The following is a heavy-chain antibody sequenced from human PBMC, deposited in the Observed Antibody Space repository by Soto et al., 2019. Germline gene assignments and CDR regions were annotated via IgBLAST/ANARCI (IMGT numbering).Heavy chain of an antibody. D-gene: IGHD6-13*01. Sequence: QVQLVQSGAEVKKPGSSVKVSCKASGGTFSSYISWVRQAPGQGLEWMGRNIPILGIANYAQKFQGKVTITADKSTSTGYMELSSLRSEDTAVYYCANLATADTLDYWGQGTLVTVSS. V-gene: IGHV1-69*02. J-gene: IGHJ4*02. CDR1: GGTFSSY. CDR2: NIPILGIA. CDR3: ANLATADTLDY.